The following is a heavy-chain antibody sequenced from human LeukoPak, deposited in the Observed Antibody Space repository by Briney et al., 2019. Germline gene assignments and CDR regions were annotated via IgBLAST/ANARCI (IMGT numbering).Heavy chain of an antibody. CDR3: ARVSPYDFWSGYDYYYYYYGMDV. D-gene: IGHD3-3*01. CDR1: GYTFTSYD. J-gene: IGHJ6*02. CDR2: MNPNSGNT. Sequence: ASVKVSCKASGYTFTSYDISWVRQATGQGLEWMGWMNPNSGNTGYAQKFQGRVTMTTNTSISTAYMELSSLRSEDTAVYYCARVSPYDFWSGYDYYYYYYGMDVWGQGTTVTVSS. V-gene: IGHV1-8*01.